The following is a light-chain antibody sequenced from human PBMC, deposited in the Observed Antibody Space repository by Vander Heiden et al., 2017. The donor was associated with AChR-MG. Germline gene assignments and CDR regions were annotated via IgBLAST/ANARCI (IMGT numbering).Light chain of an antibody. CDR2: AAS. CDR3: QQYDSYPQT. CDR1: QGISSY. Sequence: AIRITQSPSSLSASTGDRVTITCRASQGISSYLAWYQQKPGKAPKLLIYAASTLQSGVPSRFSGSGSGTDFTLTISCLQSEDFATYYCQQYDSYPQTFGQGTKVEIK. J-gene: IGKJ1*01. V-gene: IGKV1-8*01.